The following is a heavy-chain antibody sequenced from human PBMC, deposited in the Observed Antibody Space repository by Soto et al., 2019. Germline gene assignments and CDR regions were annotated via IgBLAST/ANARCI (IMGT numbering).Heavy chain of an antibody. V-gene: IGHV1-18*01. CDR2: VSPYSDNT. J-gene: IGHJ4*02. CDR1: GYTFTSFG. Sequence: ASVKVSCKASGYTFTSFGINWVRQAPGQGLEWMGWVSPYSDNTNYAQKLQGRVTMTTDTSTSTAYMELRSLRSDDTAVYYCAREGAVVPAAPYGLDYWGQGTLVTVSS. D-gene: IGHD2-2*01. CDR3: AREGAVVPAAPYGLDY.